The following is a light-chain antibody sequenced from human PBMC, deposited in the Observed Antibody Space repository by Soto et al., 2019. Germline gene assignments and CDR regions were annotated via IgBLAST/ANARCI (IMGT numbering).Light chain of an antibody. V-gene: IGKV3-20*01. CDR3: QQYGSSPLYT. Sequence: EIVLTQSPGTLSLSPGERATLSCRASQSVSSSYLAWYQQKPGQAPRLLIYGASSRATGIPDRFSGSGSGTDFTLTISRLEPEDFAVYYWQQYGSSPLYTFVQGTKLEI. J-gene: IGKJ2*01. CDR2: GAS. CDR1: QSVSSSY.